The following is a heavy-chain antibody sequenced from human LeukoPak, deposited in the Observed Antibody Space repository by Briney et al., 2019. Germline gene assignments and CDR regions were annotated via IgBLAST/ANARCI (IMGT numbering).Heavy chain of an antibody. Sequence: PGGSLRLSCAASGFTFSSYSMNWVRQAPGKGLEWLSYISVSGSTTYYADSVKGRFTISRDIAKNSLYLEMNSLRADDTAVYYCARASGRYYWSLDYWGQGTLVTVSS. CDR1: GFTFSSYS. CDR3: ARASGRYYWSLDY. D-gene: IGHD1-26*01. CDR2: ISVSGSTT. J-gene: IGHJ4*02. V-gene: IGHV3-48*04.